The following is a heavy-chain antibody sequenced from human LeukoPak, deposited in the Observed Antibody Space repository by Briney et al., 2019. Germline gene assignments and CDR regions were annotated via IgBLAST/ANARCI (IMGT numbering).Heavy chain of an antibody. CDR3: ARETDFWSGHYYFDY. CDR2: IIPILGIA. V-gene: IGHV1-69*04. D-gene: IGHD3-3*01. Sequence: SVKVSCKASGGTFSSYTISWVRQAPEQGLEWMGRIIPILGIANYAQKFQGRVTITADKSTSTAYMELSSLRSEDTAVYYCARETDFWSGHYYFDYWGQGTLVTVSS. J-gene: IGHJ4*02. CDR1: GGTFSSYT.